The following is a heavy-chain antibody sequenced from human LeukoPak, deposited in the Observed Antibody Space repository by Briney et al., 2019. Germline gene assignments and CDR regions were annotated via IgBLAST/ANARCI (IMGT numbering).Heavy chain of an antibody. CDR3: ASISGVTFGGGGLPDY. D-gene: IGHD3-16*01. V-gene: IGHV3-53*01. Sequence: GGSLRLSCAASGFTVSSNYMSWVRQAPGKGLEWVSVIYSGGTIYYADSVKGRFTISRDNSKNTLYLQMNSLRAEDTAVYYCASISGVTFGGGGLPDYWGQGILVTVSS. J-gene: IGHJ4*02. CDR2: IYSGGTI. CDR1: GFTVSSNY.